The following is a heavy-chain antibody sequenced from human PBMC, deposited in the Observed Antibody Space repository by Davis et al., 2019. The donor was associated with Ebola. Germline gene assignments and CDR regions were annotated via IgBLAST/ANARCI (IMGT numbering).Heavy chain of an antibody. CDR3: ARDKSGYQLRGLDV. D-gene: IGHD2-2*01. J-gene: IGHJ6*02. Sequence: GESLKISCAASGFTFSNYAMGWVRQAPGKGLEWMAYISYDGTHAYYADSVKGRFTISRDNSKNTVYLQMNSLRTEDTAVFYCARDKSGYQLRGLDVWGQGTTVTVSS. V-gene: IGHV3-30-3*01. CDR2: ISYDGTHA. CDR1: GFTFSNYA.